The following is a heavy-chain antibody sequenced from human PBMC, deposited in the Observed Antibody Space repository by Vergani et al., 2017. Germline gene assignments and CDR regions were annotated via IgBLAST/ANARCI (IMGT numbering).Heavy chain of an antibody. CDR1: GGSLSSYY. D-gene: IGHD1-26*01. CDR3: AREKELYWFDP. V-gene: IGHV4-59*01. Sequence: QVQLPESGPGLVKPSETLSLTCTVSGGSLSSYYWSWIRQPPGKGLEWIGYIYYSGSTNYNPSLKSRVTISVDTSKNQFSLKLSSVTAADTAVYYCAREKELYWFDPWGQGTLVTVSS. CDR2: IYYSGST. J-gene: IGHJ5*02.